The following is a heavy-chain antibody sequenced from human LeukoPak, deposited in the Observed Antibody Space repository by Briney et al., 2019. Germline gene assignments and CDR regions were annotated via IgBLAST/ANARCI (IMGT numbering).Heavy chain of an antibody. D-gene: IGHD4-17*01. CDR1: GFTFGSYA. J-gene: IGHJ6*02. CDR3: ARALYGDYYFYGLDV. CDR2: ISSSTVKT. V-gene: IGHV3-23*01. Sequence: GGSLRRSCSASGFTFGSYAMSWVRQTPGEGLEWVSSISSSTVKTYYADSVKDRFTISRDNSENTLYLQMNSLRAEDTAVYYCARALYGDYYFYGLDVWGQGTTVTVSS.